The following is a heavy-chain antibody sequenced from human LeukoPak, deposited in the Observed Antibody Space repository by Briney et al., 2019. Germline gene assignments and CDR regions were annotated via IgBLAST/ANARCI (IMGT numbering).Heavy chain of an antibody. CDR2: IYYDGTT. Sequence: SETLSLTCTVPGGHIDSNYWSWILQPPGKGLEWIAYIYYDGTTMYNPSLKSRVTISIDTSRKQFSLKVTSVTAADTAVYYCAGYSDSSVDFWGQGTLVIVSP. J-gene: IGHJ4*02. CDR3: AGYSDSSVDF. V-gene: IGHV4-59*01. D-gene: IGHD6-6*01. CDR1: GGHIDSNY.